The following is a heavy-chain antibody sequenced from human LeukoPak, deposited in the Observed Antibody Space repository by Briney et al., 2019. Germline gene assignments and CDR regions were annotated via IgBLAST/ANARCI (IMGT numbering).Heavy chain of an antibody. CDR1: GGTFSSYA. D-gene: IGHD6-6*01. CDR3: ARDIAARPRGLDMDV. J-gene: IGHJ6*03. CDR2: IIPICGTA. Sequence: GASVKVSCKASGGTFSSYAISWVRQAPGQGLEWMGGIIPICGTANYAQKCQGRVTITADESTSTAYMELSSLRSEDTAMYYCARDIAARPRGLDMDVWGKGTTVTVSS. V-gene: IGHV1-69*13.